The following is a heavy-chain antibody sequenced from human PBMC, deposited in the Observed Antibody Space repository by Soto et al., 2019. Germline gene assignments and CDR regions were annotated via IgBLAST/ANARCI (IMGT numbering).Heavy chain of an antibody. CDR1: GGTFSSYA. Sequence: SVKVSCKASGGTFSSYAISWVRQAPGQGLEWMGGIIPIFGTANYAQKFQGRVTITADESTSTAYMELSSLRSEDTAVYYCASLIRYCSGGSCSYYFDYWGQGTLVTVPS. CDR3: ASLIRYCSGGSCSYYFDY. CDR2: IIPIFGTA. D-gene: IGHD2-15*01. V-gene: IGHV1-69*13. J-gene: IGHJ4*02.